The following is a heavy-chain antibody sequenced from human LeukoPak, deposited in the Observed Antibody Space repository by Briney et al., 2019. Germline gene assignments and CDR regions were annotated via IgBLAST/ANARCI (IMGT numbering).Heavy chain of an antibody. CDR2: ISGSGGST. J-gene: IGHJ4*02. CDR1: GFTFSSYA. V-gene: IGHV3-23*01. Sequence: GGSLRLSCAASGFTFSSYAMSWVRQAPGKGLEWVSAISGSGGSTYYADSVKGRFTISRDNSKNTLYLQMNSLRAEDTAVYYCAKAPPYCSSTSCPRDYWGQGTLVTVSS. CDR3: AKAPPYCSSTSCPRDY. D-gene: IGHD2-2*01.